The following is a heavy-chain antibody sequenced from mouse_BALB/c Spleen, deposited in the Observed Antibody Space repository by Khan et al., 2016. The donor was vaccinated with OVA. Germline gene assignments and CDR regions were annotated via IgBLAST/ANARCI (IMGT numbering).Heavy chain of an antibody. V-gene: IGHV1S81*02. Sequence: QVQLQQSGAELVKPGASVRLSCKASGYTFTNSYFYWVKQRPGHGLEWIGDINPSNGGTNFNEKFKNKVTLTVDKSSSTAYMQLSSLTSEDSAVLYGSRTGDGTFAYWGQGTLVTVSA. J-gene: IGHJ3*01. D-gene: IGHD2-1*01. CDR1: GYTFTNSY. CDR2: INPSNGGT. CDR3: SRTGDGTFAY.